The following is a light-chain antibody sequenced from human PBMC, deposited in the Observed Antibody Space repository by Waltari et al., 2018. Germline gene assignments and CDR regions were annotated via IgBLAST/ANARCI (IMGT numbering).Light chain of an antibody. CDR2: SAS. CDR3: QQTYTAHIP. Sequence: TWRASQNSFRQLNWYQEKQGKAPKLLNYSASNLQNGVPSRFSGSGSGTVFTLSISNLQPEDFATFDCQQTYTAHIPFGPGTTLDLK. CDR1: QNSFRQ. V-gene: IGKV1-39*01. J-gene: IGKJ3*01.